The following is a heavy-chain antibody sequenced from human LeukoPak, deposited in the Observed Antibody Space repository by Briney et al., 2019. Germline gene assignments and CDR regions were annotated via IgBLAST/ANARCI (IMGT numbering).Heavy chain of an antibody. Sequence: ASVKVPCKVSGYTLTELSMHWVRQAPGKGLEWMGGFDPEDDETIYAQKFQGRVTMTEDTSTDTAYMELSSLRSEDTAVYYCATDKPGTVTDAFDIWGQGTMVTVS. J-gene: IGHJ3*02. CDR1: GYTLTELS. CDR2: FDPEDDET. CDR3: ATDKPGTVTDAFDI. V-gene: IGHV1-24*01. D-gene: IGHD4-17*01.